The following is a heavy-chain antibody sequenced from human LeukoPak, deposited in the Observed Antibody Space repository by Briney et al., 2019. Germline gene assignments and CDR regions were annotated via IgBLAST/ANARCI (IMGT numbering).Heavy chain of an antibody. CDR1: GGSISSYY. Sequence: SETLSLTCTVSGGSISSYYWSWIRQPPGKGLEWIGYIYYSGSTNYNPSLKSRVTISVDTSKNQFSLRLSSVTAADTAVYYCARGVYIAAAQYGYRGQGTLVTVSS. CDR3: ARGVYIAAAQYGY. CDR2: IYYSGST. V-gene: IGHV4-59*01. D-gene: IGHD6-13*01. J-gene: IGHJ4*02.